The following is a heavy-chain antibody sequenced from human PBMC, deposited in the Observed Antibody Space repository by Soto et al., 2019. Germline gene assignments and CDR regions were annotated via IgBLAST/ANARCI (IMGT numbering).Heavy chain of an antibody. CDR1: GGTFSSYA. V-gene: IGHV1-69*12. CDR2: IIPIFGTA. D-gene: IGHD5-18*01. J-gene: IGHJ6*02. CDR3: ATVDTAMVYYYYGMDV. Sequence: QVQLVQSGAEVKKPGSSVKVSCKASGGTFSSYAISWVRQAPGQGLEWMGGIIPIFGTANYEQKFQGRVTITAAESTSTAYMELSSLRSEDTAVYYCATVDTAMVYYYYGMDVWGQGITVTVSS.